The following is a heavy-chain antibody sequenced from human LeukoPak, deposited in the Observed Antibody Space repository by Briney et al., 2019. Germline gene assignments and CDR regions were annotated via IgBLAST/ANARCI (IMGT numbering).Heavy chain of an antibody. V-gene: IGHV4-34*01. CDR1: GGSFSGYY. Sequence: SETLSLTCAVYGGSFSGYYWSWIRQPPGKGLEWIGEINHSGSTYYSPSLKSRVTISVDTSKNQFSLKLSSVTAADTAGYYCARSHSVYDSSGYYYVFGSRNFGYWGQGTLVTVSS. CDR2: INHSGST. D-gene: IGHD3-22*01. J-gene: IGHJ4*02. CDR3: ARSHSVYDSSGYYYVFGSRNFGY.